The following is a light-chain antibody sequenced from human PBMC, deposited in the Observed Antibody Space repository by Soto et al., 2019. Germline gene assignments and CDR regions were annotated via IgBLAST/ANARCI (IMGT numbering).Light chain of an antibody. CDR1: SSNIGNNY. CDR2: DNI. CDR3: ETWDSSLSAVV. V-gene: IGLV1-51*01. Sequence: QSVLTQPPSVSAAPGQKVTISCSGGSSNIGNNYISWYQHLPGTAPKLLIYDNIQRPSGIPDRFSGSKSGTSATLGITGRQSGDEAVYYCETWDSSLSAVVFGGGTKLTVL. J-gene: IGLJ3*02.